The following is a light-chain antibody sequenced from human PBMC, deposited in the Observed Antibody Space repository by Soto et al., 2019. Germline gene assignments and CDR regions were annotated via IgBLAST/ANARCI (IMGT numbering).Light chain of an antibody. J-gene: IGLJ2*01. V-gene: IGLV2-23*01. Sequence: QSALTQPASVSGSPGQSITISCSGTSSDVGSYNLVSWYQQYPGKAPKLMIYEGSKRPSGVSNRFSGSKSGNTAYLTISGLQADDEADYYCCSYAGSSTLVFGGGTKLTVL. CDR3: CSYAGSSTLV. CDR2: EGS. CDR1: SSDVGSYNL.